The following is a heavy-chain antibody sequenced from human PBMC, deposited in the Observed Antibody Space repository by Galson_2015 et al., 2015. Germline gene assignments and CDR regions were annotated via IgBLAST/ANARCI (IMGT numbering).Heavy chain of an antibody. Sequence: SLRLSCAASGFTFRSYGMHWVRQAPGKELDWVAVISYDGKNKYYADSVKGRFTISRDNSKNTLYLQVNNLKREDTAIYYCAKEMTVVTFDYWGQGTLLTVSS. D-gene: IGHD4-23*01. CDR2: ISYDGKNK. CDR3: AKEMTVVTFDY. J-gene: IGHJ4*02. V-gene: IGHV3-30*18. CDR1: GFTFRSYG.